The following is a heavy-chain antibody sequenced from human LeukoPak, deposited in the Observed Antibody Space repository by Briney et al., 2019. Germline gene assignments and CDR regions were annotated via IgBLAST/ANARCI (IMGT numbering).Heavy chain of an antibody. CDR2: ISGSGDST. J-gene: IGHJ4*02. CDR3: ARRDYYDSSVPFDY. Sequence: GGSLRLSCAASGFTFSNYAMRWVRQAPGKGLEWVSGISGSGDSTYYADSVKGRFTLSRDNSKNSLYLQMNSLRAEDTAVYYCARRDYYDSSVPFDYWGQGTLVTVSS. V-gene: IGHV3-23*01. D-gene: IGHD3-22*01. CDR1: GFTFSNYA.